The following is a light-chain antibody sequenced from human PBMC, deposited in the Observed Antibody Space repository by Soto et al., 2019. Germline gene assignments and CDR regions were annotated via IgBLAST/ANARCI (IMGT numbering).Light chain of an antibody. CDR3: QQSYIVPIT. CDR2: GAS. V-gene: IGKV1-39*01. CDR1: QSIGTS. J-gene: IGKJ5*01. Sequence: DIQMTQSPSSLSASVGDRVTITCRASQSIGTSLNWYQVKPGKAPKLVISGASSSRSGVPSRFSGSGSGTDFALNINSMQPEDFATYYCQQSYIVPITFGQGTRLEIK.